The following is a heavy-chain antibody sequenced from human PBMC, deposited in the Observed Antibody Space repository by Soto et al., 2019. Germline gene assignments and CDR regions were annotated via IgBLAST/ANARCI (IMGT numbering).Heavy chain of an antibody. J-gene: IGHJ6*02. CDR1: CGSFSGYY. CDR2: INHSGST. CDR3: ARGGSSTSLRVYYYYGMDV. Sequence: SETLSLTCAVYCGSFSGYYWSWIRQPPGKGLEWIGEINHSGSTNYNPSLKSRVTISVDTSKNQFSLKLSSVTAADTAVYYCARGGSSTSLRVYYYYGMDVWGQGTTVTVSS. D-gene: IGHD2-2*01. V-gene: IGHV4-34*01.